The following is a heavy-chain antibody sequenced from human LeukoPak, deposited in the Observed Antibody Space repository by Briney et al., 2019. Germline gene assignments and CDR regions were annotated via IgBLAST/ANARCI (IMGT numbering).Heavy chain of an antibody. CDR1: GFTFSSQW. Sequence: PGGSLRLSCAASGFTFSSQWMGWVRQAPGKGLEWVANINQGGTEKFYVDSVKGRFTISRDNAENSLYLQMNSLRAEDTAIYYCARDFGYYGSGSYPDCFDYWGQGTLVTVSS. D-gene: IGHD3-10*01. V-gene: IGHV3-7*01. J-gene: IGHJ4*02. CDR2: INQGGTEK. CDR3: ARDFGYYGSGSYPDCFDY.